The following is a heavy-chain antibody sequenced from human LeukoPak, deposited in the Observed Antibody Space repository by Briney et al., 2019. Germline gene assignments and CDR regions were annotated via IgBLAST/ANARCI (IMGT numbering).Heavy chain of an antibody. CDR2: IYYSGST. CDR1: GGSISSYY. V-gene: IGHV4-59*01. Sequence: SSETLSLTCTVSGGSISSYYWSWIRQPPGKGLEWIGYIYYSGSTNYNPSLKSRVTISVDTSKNQFSLKLSSVTAADTAVYYCARGSRPYSSSGPWFDPWGQGTLVTVSS. D-gene: IGHD6-13*01. CDR3: ARGSRPYSSSGPWFDP. J-gene: IGHJ5*02.